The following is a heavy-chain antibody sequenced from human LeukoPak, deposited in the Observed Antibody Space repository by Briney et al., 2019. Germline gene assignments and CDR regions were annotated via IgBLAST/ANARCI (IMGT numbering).Heavy chain of an antibody. Sequence: SETLSLTCAVYGGSFSGYYWSWIRQPAGKGLEWIGRIYTSGSTNYNPSLKSRVTISVDTSKNQFSLKLSSVTAADTAVYYCARGDSGYYSFDYWGQGTLVTVSS. J-gene: IGHJ4*02. CDR2: IYTSGST. D-gene: IGHD3-3*01. V-gene: IGHV4-59*10. CDR1: GGSFSGYY. CDR3: ARGDSGYYSFDY.